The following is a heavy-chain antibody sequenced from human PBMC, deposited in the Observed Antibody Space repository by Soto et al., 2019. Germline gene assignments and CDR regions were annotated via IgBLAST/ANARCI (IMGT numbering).Heavy chain of an antibody. J-gene: IGHJ6*02. D-gene: IGHD2-2*02. CDR2: IIPIFGTA. V-gene: IGHV1-69*01. Sequence: QVQLVQSGAEVKKPGSSVKVSCKASGGTFSSYAISWVRQAPGQGLEWMGGIIPIFGTANYAQKFQGRVTITADESTSTAYMELGSLRPEDTAVYYCARKRGVVVPAAIILSAYYGMDVWGQGTTVTVSS. CDR1: GGTFSSYA. CDR3: ARKRGVVVPAAIILSAYYGMDV.